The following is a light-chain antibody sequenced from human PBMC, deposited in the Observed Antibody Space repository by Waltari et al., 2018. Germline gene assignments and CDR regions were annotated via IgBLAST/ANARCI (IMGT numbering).Light chain of an antibody. Sequence: DIQMTQSPSTLSPSVGDTVTITCRASQSISYYLAWYQHKPWKAPKLLIYDASTLKNGVPSRFVGSVSGTEFTLTISSLQPDDFATYYCQHYSGFSSRTFGQGTKVDIK. CDR1: QSISYY. J-gene: IGKJ1*01. CDR2: DAS. CDR3: QHYSGFSSRT. V-gene: IGKV1-5*01.